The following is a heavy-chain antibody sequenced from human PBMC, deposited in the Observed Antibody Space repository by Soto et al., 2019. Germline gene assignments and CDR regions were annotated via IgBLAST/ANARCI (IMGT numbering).Heavy chain of an antibody. CDR2: ISAYNGNT. V-gene: IGHV1-18*01. CDR3: ARDLTLGLAAG. D-gene: IGHD6-13*01. Sequence: QVQLVQSGAEVKKPGASVKVSCKASGYTFTSYGISWVRQAPGQGLEWMGWISAYNGNTKYAQKLQGRVTMTTDTPTSTAYMEPWSLRSDETAVYYCARDLTLGLAAGWGQGTLVPVSS. J-gene: IGHJ4*02. CDR1: GYTFTSYG.